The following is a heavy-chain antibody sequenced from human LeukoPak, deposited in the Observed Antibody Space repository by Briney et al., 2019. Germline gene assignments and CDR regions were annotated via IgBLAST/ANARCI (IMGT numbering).Heavy chain of an antibody. D-gene: IGHD3-10*01. CDR3: ARVRSYYGSGSYFGSLYYMDV. Sequence: SVKVSCKASGGTFSSYAISWVRQAPGQGLEWMGGIIPIFGTANYAQKFQGRVTITADESTSTAYMELSSLRSEDTAVYYCARVRSYYGSGSYFGSLYYMDVWGKGTTATVSS. J-gene: IGHJ6*03. CDR2: IIPIFGTA. CDR1: GGTFSSYA. V-gene: IGHV1-69*01.